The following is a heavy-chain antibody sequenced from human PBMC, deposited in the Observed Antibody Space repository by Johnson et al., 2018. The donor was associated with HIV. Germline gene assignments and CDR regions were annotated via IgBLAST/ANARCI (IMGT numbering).Heavy chain of an antibody. D-gene: IGHD1-26*01. V-gene: IGHV3-30*04. J-gene: IGHJ3*02. CDR1: GFTFSSFA. CDR2: ISYDGGNE. Sequence: QVQLVESGGGVVQPGRSLRLSCAASGFTFSSFAMHWVRQAPGKGLEWVAVISYDGGNEYYADSVKGRFTISRDNSTNTLYLQMNSLRPEDAAVYYCARGRGELLGGAFDSWGQGTMVTVSS. CDR3: ARGRGELLGGAFDS.